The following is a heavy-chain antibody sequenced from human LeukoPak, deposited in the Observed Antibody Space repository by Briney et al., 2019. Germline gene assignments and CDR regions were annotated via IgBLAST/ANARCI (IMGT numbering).Heavy chain of an antibody. CDR3: TTSPVPGIDY. Sequence: GGSLRLSCAASGFTFSGSALHWVRQASGKGLEWVGRIRSTANGYATAYAASVKGRFTISRDDSKNTAYLQMDSLKTEDTAVYYCTTSPVPGIDYWGQGIQVTVSS. J-gene: IGHJ4*02. CDR2: IRSTANGYAT. V-gene: IGHV3-73*01. D-gene: IGHD6-19*01. CDR1: GFTFSGSA.